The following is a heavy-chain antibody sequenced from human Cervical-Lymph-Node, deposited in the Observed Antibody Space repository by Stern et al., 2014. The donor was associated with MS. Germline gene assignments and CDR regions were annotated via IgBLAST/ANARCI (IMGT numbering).Heavy chain of an antibody. V-gene: IGHV3-9*01. D-gene: IGHD6-6*01. Sequence: EVQLEESGGGLVQPGRSLRLSCAASGFTFDDYAMHWVRQAPGEGLEWVSGISGNGGKTDYAASVKGRFTISRDNAKNSLYLQMDSLRAEDTALYYCAKDMRGGSSYAMDVWGQGTTVTVSS. J-gene: IGHJ6*02. CDR2: ISGNGGKT. CDR1: GFTFDDYA. CDR3: AKDMRGGSSYAMDV.